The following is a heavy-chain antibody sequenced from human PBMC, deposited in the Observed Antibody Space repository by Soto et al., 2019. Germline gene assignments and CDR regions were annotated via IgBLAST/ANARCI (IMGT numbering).Heavy chain of an antibody. CDR2: ISVFNGNT. V-gene: IGHV1-18*01. CDR3: ARGGSYGVDY. D-gene: IGHD3-10*01. Sequence: QVQLVQSGGEVKKPGASVKVSCKTSVYSFSTYGISWVRQAPGQGLEWMGWISVFNGNTNYARKVQDRVIISTDTSTSTAYMELGSLTSDDTAIYYCARGGSYGVDYWGQGTLVTVSS. J-gene: IGHJ4*02. CDR1: VYSFSTYG.